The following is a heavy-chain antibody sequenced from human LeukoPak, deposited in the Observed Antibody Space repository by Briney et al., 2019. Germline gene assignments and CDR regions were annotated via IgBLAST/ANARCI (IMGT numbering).Heavy chain of an antibody. D-gene: IGHD4-17*01. CDR3: ARDSRSLGVTTVTRGFDY. CDR2: IYHSGST. Sequence: PSETLSLTCTVSGGSISSGGYYWSWIRQPPGKGLEWIGYIYHSGSTDYNPSLKSRVTISIDTSKNQFSLNLSSVTAADTAVYYCARDSRSLGVTTVTRGFDYWGQGTLVTVSS. V-gene: IGHV4-61*08. CDR1: GGSISSGGYY. J-gene: IGHJ4*02.